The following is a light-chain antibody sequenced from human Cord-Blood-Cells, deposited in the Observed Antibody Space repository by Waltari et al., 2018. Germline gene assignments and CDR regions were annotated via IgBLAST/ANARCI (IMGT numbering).Light chain of an antibody. CDR2: DVS. J-gene: IGLJ2*01. CDR1: SSDVGGYNY. V-gene: IGLV2-14*01. Sequence: QSALTQPASVSGSPGQSITISCTGTSSDVGGYNYVSWYQQHPGKAPKLMIYDVSKRPSGVPNRFSGPKSGNTASLTISGLQAEDEADYYCSSYTSSSTVVFGGGTKLTVL. CDR3: SSYTSSSTVV.